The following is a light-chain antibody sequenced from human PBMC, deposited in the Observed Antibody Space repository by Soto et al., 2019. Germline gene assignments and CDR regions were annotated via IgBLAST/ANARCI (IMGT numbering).Light chain of an antibody. CDR3: CSYSGTYTEVV. CDR2: DVT. CDR1: SNNY. J-gene: IGLJ2*01. Sequence: QSVLTQPRSVSGSHGQSVTISCTGISNNYVSWYQQHPGKVPKVIVYDVTLRPSGVSDRFSGSRSGNTASLAISGLRAEDEADYFCCSYSGTYTEVVFGGGTKVPVL. V-gene: IGLV2-11*01.